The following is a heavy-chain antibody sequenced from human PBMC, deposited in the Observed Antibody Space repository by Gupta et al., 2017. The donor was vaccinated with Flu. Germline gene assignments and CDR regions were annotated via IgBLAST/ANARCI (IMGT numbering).Heavy chain of an antibody. J-gene: IGHJ6*02. D-gene: IGHD6-19*01. V-gene: IGHV3-33*01. Sequence: HWGRQAPGKGLEWVAVIWDDGSNKYYADSVKGRFTISRDNSKNTLYRQMNSLRAEDTAVYYCARDRKIGWSTYYYYGMDVWGQGTTVTVAS. CDR2: IWDDGSNK. CDR3: ARDRKIGWSTYYYYGMDV.